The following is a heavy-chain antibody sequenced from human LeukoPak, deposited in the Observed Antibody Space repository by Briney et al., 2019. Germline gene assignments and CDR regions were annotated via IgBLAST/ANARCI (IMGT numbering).Heavy chain of an antibody. J-gene: IGHJ6*04. D-gene: IGHD5-18*01. CDR3: ARGQGGYSYGYVGYYYGMDV. CDR2: IIPTFGTA. V-gene: IGHV1-69*13. CDR1: GGTFSSYA. Sequence: GASVKVSCKASGGTFSSYAISWVRQAPGQGLEWMGGIIPTFGTANYAQKFQGRVTITADESTSTAYMELSSLRSEDTAVYYCARGQGGYSYGYVGYYYGMDVWGKGTTVTVSS.